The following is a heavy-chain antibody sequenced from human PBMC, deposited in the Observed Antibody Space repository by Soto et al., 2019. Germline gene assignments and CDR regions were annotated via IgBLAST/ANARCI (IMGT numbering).Heavy chain of an antibody. J-gene: IGHJ2*01. D-gene: IGHD6-13*01. V-gene: IGHV3-30*18. CDR1: GFTFSSYG. Sequence: GGSLRLSCAASGFTFSSYGMHWVRQAPGKGLEWVAVISYDGSNKYYADSVKGRFTISRDNSKNTLYLQMNSLRAEDTAVYYCAKDSEQQLVPVGWYFDLWGRGTLVTVSS. CDR2: ISYDGSNK. CDR3: AKDSEQQLVPVGWYFDL.